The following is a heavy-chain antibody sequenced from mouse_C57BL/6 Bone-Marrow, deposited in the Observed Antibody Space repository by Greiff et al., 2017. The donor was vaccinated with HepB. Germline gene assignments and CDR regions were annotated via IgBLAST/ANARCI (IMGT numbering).Heavy chain of an antibody. CDR1: GYSFTSYY. D-gene: IGHD2-1*01. CDR2: IYPGSGTT. V-gene: IGHV1-66*01. CDR3: ACGNYVFWCAY. J-gene: IGHJ3*01. Sequence: VQLQQSGPELVKPGASVKISCKASGYSFTSYYIHWVKQRPGQGLAWIGWIYPGSGTTKYNDKFKGKATLTADTSSSTAYMQLSSLTSEDSAVYYCACGNYVFWCAYWGQGTLVTVSA.